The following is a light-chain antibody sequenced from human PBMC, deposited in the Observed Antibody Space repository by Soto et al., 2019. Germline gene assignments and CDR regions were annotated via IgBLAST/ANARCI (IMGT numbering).Light chain of an antibody. Sequence: DIQMTQSPSSLSASVGDRVTISCRASQSITTYLNWYRQKPGKAPELLSYTASTLQSEVPSRFIGSGSATDFTLSISGLQPEDFATYDCQQSYSTPPDTFGQVAKLEI. CDR2: TAS. V-gene: IGKV1-39*01. J-gene: IGKJ2*01. CDR3: QQSYSTPPDT. CDR1: QSITTY.